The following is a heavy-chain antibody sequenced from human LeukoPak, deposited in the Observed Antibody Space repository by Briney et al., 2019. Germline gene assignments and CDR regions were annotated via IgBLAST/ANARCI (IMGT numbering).Heavy chain of an antibody. D-gene: IGHD1-1*01. CDR1: GGSISSSGYY. CDR3: ARDGRWNDGKAVDY. J-gene: IGHJ4*02. Sequence: SETLSLTCTVTGGSISSSGYYWSWIRQHPGKGLEWIGYIYYSGSTYYNPSLKSRVTISVDTSKNQFSLKLSSVTAADTAMYYCARDGRWNDGKAVDYWGQGTPVTVSS. CDR2: IYYSGST. V-gene: IGHV4-31*03.